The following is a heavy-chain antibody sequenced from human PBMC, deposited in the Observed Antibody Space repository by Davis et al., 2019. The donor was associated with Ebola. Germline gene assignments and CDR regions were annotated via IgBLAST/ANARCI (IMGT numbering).Heavy chain of an antibody. V-gene: IGHV3-49*04. D-gene: IGHD6-13*01. CDR2: IRSKAYGGTT. CDR1: GFTFSTYA. Sequence: GESLKISCAASGFTFSTYAMTWVRQAPGKGLEWVGFIRSKAYGGTTEYAASVKGRFTISRDDSKSIAYLQMNSLKTEDTAVYYCTRDSIAAAGIVYWGQGTLVTVSS. CDR3: TRDSIAAAGIVY. J-gene: IGHJ4*02.